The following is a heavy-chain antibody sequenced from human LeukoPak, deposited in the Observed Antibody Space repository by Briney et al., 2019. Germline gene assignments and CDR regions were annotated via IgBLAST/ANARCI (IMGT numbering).Heavy chain of an antibody. CDR3: ARGGGLDV. Sequence: GGSLRLSCAASRFTFSSYWMNWVRQAPGKGLEWVASINHNGNVNYYVDSVKGRFTISRDNAKNSLYLQMSNLRAEDTAVYFCARGGGLDVWGQGATVTVSS. J-gene: IGHJ6*02. V-gene: IGHV3-7*03. D-gene: IGHD3-16*01. CDR2: INHNGNVN. CDR1: RFTFSSYW.